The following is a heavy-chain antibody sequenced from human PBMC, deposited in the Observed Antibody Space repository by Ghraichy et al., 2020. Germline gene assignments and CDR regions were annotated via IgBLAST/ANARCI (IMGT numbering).Heavy chain of an antibody. CDR3: ARRHGYSGSMDY. J-gene: IGHJ4*02. CDR1: GGSFTTYY. Sequence: SETLSLTCTVSGGSFTTYYWSWIRQPPGKGLQWIGYAHSSGSAYYNRSLKSLVTISVDTSQNQFSLRVTSLTAADTAVYYCARRHGYSGSMDYWGQGTLVSVSS. CDR2: AHSSGSA. D-gene: IGHD5-12*01. V-gene: IGHV4-59*01.